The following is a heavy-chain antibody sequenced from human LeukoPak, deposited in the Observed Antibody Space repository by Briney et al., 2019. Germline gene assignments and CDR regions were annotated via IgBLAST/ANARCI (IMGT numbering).Heavy chain of an antibody. V-gene: IGHV3-23*01. Sequence: GGSLRLSCAASGFTFSSYAMSWVRQAPGKGLEWVSSLISSGATTYYADSVKGRFTISRDNSKNTVHLQMDSLRAEDSAVYYWAKNAGYSYGLYYFDYWGQGTLVTVSS. CDR2: LISSGATT. CDR3: AKNAGYSYGLYYFDY. CDR1: GFTFSSYA. J-gene: IGHJ4*02. D-gene: IGHD5-18*01.